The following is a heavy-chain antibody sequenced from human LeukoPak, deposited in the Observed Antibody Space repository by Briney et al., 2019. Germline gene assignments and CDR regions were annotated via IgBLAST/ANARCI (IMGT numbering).Heavy chain of an antibody. Sequence: ANYAQKFQGRVTITTDESTSTAYMELSSLRSEDTAVYYCARTEMATISGVYYYYYYMDVWGKGTTVTVSS. CDR3: ARTEMATISGVYYYYYYMDV. J-gene: IGHJ6*03. V-gene: IGHV1-69*05. D-gene: IGHD5-24*01. CDR2: A.